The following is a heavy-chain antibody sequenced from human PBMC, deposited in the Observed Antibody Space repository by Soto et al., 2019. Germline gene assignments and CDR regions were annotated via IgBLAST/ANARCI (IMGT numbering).Heavy chain of an antibody. Sequence: NPSETLSPTCTVSGGSISSYYWSWFRQPPGKGLEWIGYIYYSGSTNYNPSLKSRVTISVHTSKNQFSLKLSSVTAADTAVYYCARVAAVRGPMLPGVGGQGTTVTVS. V-gene: IGHV4-59*01. D-gene: IGHD3-10*01. CDR1: GGSISSYY. CDR3: ARVAAVRGPMLPGV. CDR2: IYYSGST. J-gene: IGHJ6*02.